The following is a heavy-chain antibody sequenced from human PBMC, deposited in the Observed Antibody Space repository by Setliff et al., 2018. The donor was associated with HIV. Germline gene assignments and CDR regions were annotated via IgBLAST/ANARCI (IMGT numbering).Heavy chain of an antibody. CDR2: IYNSGST. CDR1: GYSISSGFY. V-gene: IGHV4-38-2*02. Sequence: KPSETLSLTCTVSGYSISSGFYWGWIRQPPGKGLEWIGNIYNSGSTYYNPSLKSRVTISVDTSKNQFSLKLSSVTAADTAVYYCAREPRTTMIRNAFDIWGQGTMVTVSS. J-gene: IGHJ3*02. CDR3: AREPRTTMIRNAFDI. D-gene: IGHD3-22*01.